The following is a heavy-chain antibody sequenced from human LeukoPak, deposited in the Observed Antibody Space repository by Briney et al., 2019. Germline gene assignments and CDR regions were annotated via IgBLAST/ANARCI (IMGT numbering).Heavy chain of an antibody. D-gene: IGHD3-10*01. CDR3: ARVRLLWFGELEGPVFDY. J-gene: IGHJ4*02. CDR1: GGSISSYY. Sequence: SEPLSLPCTVPGGSISSYYWSWIRQPPGKTLEWIGYIYYSGSTYYNPSLKSRVTISVNTSKNQFPLKLRDVTAGDTDVYYCARVRLLWFGELEGPVFDYWGQGTLVTVSS. V-gene: IGHV4-59*01. CDR2: IYYSGST.